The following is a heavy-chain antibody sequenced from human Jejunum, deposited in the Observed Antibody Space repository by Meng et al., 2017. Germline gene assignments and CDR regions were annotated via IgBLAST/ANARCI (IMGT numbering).Heavy chain of an antibody. CDR3: VRVEVSDMGVAGLDH. J-gene: IGHJ4*02. V-gene: IGHV1-3*01. Sequence: QLLEAWAEVKSPGASVKISGQASGYTFSTYALLWVRQAPGQSPEWVGWINVENGNIEYSQNLQGRLTIPRDPSANTAYMDLTSLQSEDTAIYYGVRVEVSDMGVAGLDHWGQGTLVTVSS. CDR1: GYTFSTYA. CDR2: INVENGNI. D-gene: IGHD6-19*01.